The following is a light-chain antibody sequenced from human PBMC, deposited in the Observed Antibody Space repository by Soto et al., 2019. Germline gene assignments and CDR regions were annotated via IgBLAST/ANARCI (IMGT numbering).Light chain of an antibody. V-gene: IGKV1-12*01. CDR2: AAS. Sequence: DIQMTQSPSTLSASLGDRVTITCRASQSISSWLAWYQQKPGKAPKLLIYAASSLQSGVPSRISGSGSGTDFTLTISSLKHEDFATYYCQQANSFPITFGQGTRLRL. J-gene: IGKJ5*01. CDR1: QSISSW. CDR3: QQANSFPIT.